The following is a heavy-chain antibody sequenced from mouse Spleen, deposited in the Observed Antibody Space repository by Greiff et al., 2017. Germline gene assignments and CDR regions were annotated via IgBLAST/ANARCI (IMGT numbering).Heavy chain of an antibody. V-gene: IGHV1-62-2*01. J-gene: IGHJ2*01. CDR1: GYTFTEYT. CDR2: FYPGSGSI. CDR3: ARHEEGYYGFDY. Sequence: VKLVESGAELVKPGASVKLSCKASGYTFTEYTIHWVKQRSGQGLEWIGWFYPGSGSIKYNEKFKDKATLTADKSSSTVYMELSRLTSEDSAVYFCARHEEGYYGFDYWGQGTTLTVSS. D-gene: IGHD1-1*01.